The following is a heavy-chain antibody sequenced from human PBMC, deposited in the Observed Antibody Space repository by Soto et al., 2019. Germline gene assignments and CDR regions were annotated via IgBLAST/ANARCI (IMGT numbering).Heavy chain of an antibody. Sequence: SETLSLTCIVSGDSINSDYWSWIRQPPGRGLEWIGYIYYTGSANYNPSLQSRVTISVDTSKNQFSLEVSAVTAADTAMYYCARYRVLYTAMITPLEYYYGMDVWGQGTTVTVSS. J-gene: IGHJ6*02. CDR3: ARYRVLYTAMITPLEYYYGMDV. D-gene: IGHD5-18*01. CDR2: IYYTGSA. CDR1: GDSINSDY. V-gene: IGHV4-59*01.